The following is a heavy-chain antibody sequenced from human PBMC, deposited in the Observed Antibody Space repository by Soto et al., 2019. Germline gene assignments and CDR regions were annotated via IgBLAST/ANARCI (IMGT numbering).Heavy chain of an antibody. Sequence: GXSAEVSFRASGYTFTGYYMHWVRQAPGQGLEWMGWINPNSGGTNYAQKFQGRVTMTRDTSISTAYMELSRLRSDDTAVYYCARHPGFSPFWGQGTLVTVSS. CDR1: GYTFTGYY. CDR2: INPNSGGT. V-gene: IGHV1-2*02. CDR3: ARHPGFSPF. J-gene: IGHJ4*02.